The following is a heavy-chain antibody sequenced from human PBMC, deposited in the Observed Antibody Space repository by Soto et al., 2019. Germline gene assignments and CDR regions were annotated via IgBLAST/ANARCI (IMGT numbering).Heavy chain of an antibody. Sequence: QVQLQQWGAGLLKPSETLSLTCAVYGGSFSGYYWSWIRQPPGKGLEWIGEINHSGSTNYNPSLKSRVTISVDTSKNQFSLKLSSVTAADTAVYYFARDGYCSSTSCYVWFDPWGQGTLVTVST. CDR1: GGSFSGYY. V-gene: IGHV4-34*01. D-gene: IGHD2-2*03. CDR3: ARDGYCSSTSCYVWFDP. J-gene: IGHJ5*02. CDR2: INHSGST.